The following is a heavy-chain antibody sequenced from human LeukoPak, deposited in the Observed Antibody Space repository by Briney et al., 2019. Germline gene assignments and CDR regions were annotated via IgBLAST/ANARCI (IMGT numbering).Heavy chain of an antibody. J-gene: IGHJ6*03. CDR3: ARRRSGLSYYFYMDV. V-gene: IGHV4-59*01. CDR1: GDSITSYF. CDR2: IFYSGIT. Sequence: PSETLSLTCTVSGDSITSYFWSWIRQPPGKGLEWIGHIFYSGITNYNPSLKSRVTISVDTSKNQFSLKLSSLTPPDPARYYCARRRSGLSYYFYMDVWGKGTTVTISS. D-gene: IGHD6-19*01.